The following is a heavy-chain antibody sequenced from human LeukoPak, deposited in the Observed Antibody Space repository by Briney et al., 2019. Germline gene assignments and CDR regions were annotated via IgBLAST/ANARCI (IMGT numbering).Heavy chain of an antibody. CDR3: ARKGNAFDF. D-gene: IGHD3-10*01. CDR2: IYHSGST. CDR1: GGSISSGGYY. Sequence: SETLSLTCTVSGGSISSGGYYWSWIRQPPGKGLEWIGYIYHSGSTYYNPSLKSRVTISVDRSKNQFSLKLSSVTAADTAVYYCARKGNAFDFWGQGTMVTVSS. J-gene: IGHJ3*01. V-gene: IGHV4-30-2*01.